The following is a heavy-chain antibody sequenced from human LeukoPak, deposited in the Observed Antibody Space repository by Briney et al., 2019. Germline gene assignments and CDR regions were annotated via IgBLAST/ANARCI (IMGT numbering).Heavy chain of an antibody. CDR3: ARFIVVVPAAFYYYYGMDV. V-gene: IGHV1-8*01. J-gene: IGHJ6*02. CDR1: GYTFTSYD. Sequence: ASVEVSCKASGYTFTSYDINWVRQATGQGLEWMGWMNPNSGNTGYAQKFQGRVTMTRNTSISTAYLELSSLRSEDTAVYYCARFIVVVPAAFYYYYGMDVWGQGTTVTVSS. D-gene: IGHD2-2*01. CDR2: MNPNSGNT.